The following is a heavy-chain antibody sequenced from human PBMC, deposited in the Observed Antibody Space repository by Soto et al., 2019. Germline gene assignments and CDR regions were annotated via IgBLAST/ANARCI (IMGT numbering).Heavy chain of an antibody. CDR1: GGSISSGDYY. J-gene: IGHJ6*02. D-gene: IGHD3-16*01. CDR2: IYYSGST. V-gene: IGHV4-30-4*01. Sequence: PSETLSLTCTVSGGSISSGDYYWSWIRQPPGKGLEWIGYIYYSGSTYYNPSLKSRVTISVDTSKNQFSLKLSSVTAADTAVYYCARVLESVITFWFPSWEYYYYGMAVWGQGTSVTVSS. CDR3: ARVLESVITFWFPSWEYYYYGMAV.